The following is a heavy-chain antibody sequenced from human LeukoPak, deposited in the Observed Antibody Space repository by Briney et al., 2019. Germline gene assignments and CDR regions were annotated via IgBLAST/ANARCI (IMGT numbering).Heavy chain of an antibody. D-gene: IGHD6-13*01. CDR1: GGSISSGGHY. CDR2: IYYSGST. CDR3: ARDYTIHSSSWYHWFDP. J-gene: IGHJ5*02. Sequence: SETLSLTCTVSGGSISSGGHYWSWIRQHPGKGLEWIGYIYYSGSTYYNPSLKSRVTISVDTSKNQFSLKLSSVTAADTAVYYCARDYTIHSSSWYHWFDPWGQGTLVTVSS. V-gene: IGHV4-31*03.